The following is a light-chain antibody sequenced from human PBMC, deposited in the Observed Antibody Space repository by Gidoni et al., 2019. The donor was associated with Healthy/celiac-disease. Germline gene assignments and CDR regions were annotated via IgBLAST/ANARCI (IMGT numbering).Light chain of an antibody. CDR2: GAS. Sequence: EIVFTQSPGTLSLSPGERATLSCRASQSVSSSYLAWYQQKTGQAPRLLIYGASSRATGIPDRFSGSGSGTDFTLTISRLEPEDFAVYYCQQYGSSPVTFGGGTKVEIK. CDR1: QSVSSSY. CDR3: QQYGSSPVT. V-gene: IGKV3-20*01. J-gene: IGKJ4*01.